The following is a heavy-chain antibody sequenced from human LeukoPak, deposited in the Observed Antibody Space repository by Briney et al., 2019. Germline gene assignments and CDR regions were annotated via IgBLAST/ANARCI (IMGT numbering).Heavy chain of an antibody. V-gene: IGHV4-59*01. J-gene: IGHJ6*02. CDR3: ARSFDSRGYYFYGMDV. CDR1: GGSISTYY. Sequence: SETLSLTCTVSGGSISTYYWSWIRQPPGKGLEWIGFIYYSGSTNYNSSLKSRVTISLDTPKHQFSLKLSSLSAADTAVYYCARSFDSRGYYFYGMDVWGQGTTVTVSS. D-gene: IGHD3-22*01. CDR2: IYYSGST.